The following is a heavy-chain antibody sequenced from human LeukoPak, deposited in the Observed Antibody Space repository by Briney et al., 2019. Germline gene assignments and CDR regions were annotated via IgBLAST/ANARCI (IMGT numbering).Heavy chain of an antibody. D-gene: IGHD6-19*01. CDR2: IGQDGNGK. V-gene: IGHV3-7*01. CDR3: ARGGSGGSMDH. Sequence: GGSLRLSCAVSGLTISNYWMNWVRQAPGKGLEWVAKIGQDGNGKEYVDSVKGRFTISRDNSKNSLHLQMNSLRAEDTAVYYCARGGSGGSMDHWGQGTLVTVSS. CDR1: GLTISNYW. J-gene: IGHJ4*02.